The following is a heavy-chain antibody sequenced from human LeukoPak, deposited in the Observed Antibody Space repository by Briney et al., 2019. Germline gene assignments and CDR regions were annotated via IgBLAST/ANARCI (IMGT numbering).Heavy chain of an antibody. CDR3: AGEVVRDVSGVDYTWLDP. J-gene: IGHJ5*02. CDR2: IWHDGIDE. CDR1: GFNFNTYV. Sequence: GGALRLSCAASGFNFNTYVMHWVRQTPGKGREGGAVIWHDGIDEYYVDSVKGRLTISRDNSKRLVYLQMDSLRDEDTAVYYCAGEVVRDVSGVDYTWLDPWGQGTLVFVS. D-gene: IGHD2-8*01. V-gene: IGHV3-33*01.